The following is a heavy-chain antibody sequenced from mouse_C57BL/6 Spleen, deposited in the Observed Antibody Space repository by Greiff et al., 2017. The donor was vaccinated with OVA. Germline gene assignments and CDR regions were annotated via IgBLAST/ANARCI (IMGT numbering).Heavy chain of an antibody. CDR3: ARRVVADYYAMDY. Sequence: SGCCLFQPGSSLTLSCPASVFTFRDSRLHCFRHAPSTFLSWVAYISSGSSTIYYADTVKGRFTISRDNAKNTLFLQMTSLRSEDTAMYYCARRVVADYYAMDYWGQGTSVTVSS. V-gene: IGHV5-17*01. J-gene: IGHJ4*01. CDR1: VFTFRDSR. CDR2: ISSGSSTI. D-gene: IGHD1-1*01.